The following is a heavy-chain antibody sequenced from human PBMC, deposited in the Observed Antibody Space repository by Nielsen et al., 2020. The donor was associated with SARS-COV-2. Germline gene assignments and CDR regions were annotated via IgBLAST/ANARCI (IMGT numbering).Heavy chain of an antibody. CDR2: IDPSDSYT. J-gene: IGHJ2*01. V-gene: IGHV5-10-1*01. CDR3: ARQGRPWYFDL. CDR1: GYTFTDYW. Sequence: GESLKISCKGSGYTFTDYWISWVRQMPGKGLEWMGRIDPSDSYTNYSPSFQGHVTISADKSISTAYLQWSSLKASDTAMYYCARQGRPWYFDLWGRGTLVTVSS.